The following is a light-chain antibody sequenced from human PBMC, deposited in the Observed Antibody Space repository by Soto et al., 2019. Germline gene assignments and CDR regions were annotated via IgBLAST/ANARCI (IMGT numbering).Light chain of an antibody. CDR1: QSITTW. CDR3: QQYYSFPLT. J-gene: IGKJ4*01. V-gene: IGKV1-5*01. Sequence: DIQMTQSPSTLSVSVGDRFFITCRASQSITTWLAWYQQKPAKAPKLLIYAASTLQSGVPSRFSGSGSGTDSTLTISCLQSEDFATYYCQQYYSFPLTFGGGTRWIS. CDR2: AAS.